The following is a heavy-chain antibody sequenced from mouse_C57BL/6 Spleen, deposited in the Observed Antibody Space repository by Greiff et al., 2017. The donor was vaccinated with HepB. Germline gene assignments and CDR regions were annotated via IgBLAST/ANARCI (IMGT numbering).Heavy chain of an antibody. CDR1: GFTFNTYA. CDR3: VIYSNYVGFAY. D-gene: IGHD2-5*01. V-gene: IGHV10-3*01. CDR2: IRSKSSNYAT. Sequence: EVQLVESGGGLVQPKGSLKLSCAASGFTFNTYAMHWVRQAPGKGLEWVARIRSKSSNYATYYADSVKDRFTITSDDSQSMLYLQMNNLKTEDTAMYYCVIYSNYVGFAYWGQGTLVTVSA. J-gene: IGHJ3*01.